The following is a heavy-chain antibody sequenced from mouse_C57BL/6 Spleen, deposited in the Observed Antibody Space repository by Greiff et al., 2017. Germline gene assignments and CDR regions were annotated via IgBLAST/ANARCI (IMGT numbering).Heavy chain of an antibody. V-gene: IGHV1-4*01. Sequence: QVQLQQSGAELARPGASVKMSCKASGYTFTSYTMHWVKQRPGQGLEWIGYINPSSGYTKYNQKFKAKATLTADKSSSTAYMQLISLTSEDSAVYYCARSSNYVYAIDYWGQGTSVTVSS. CDR1: GYTFTSYT. D-gene: IGHD2-5*01. CDR3: ARSSNYVYAIDY. J-gene: IGHJ4*01. CDR2: INPSSGYT.